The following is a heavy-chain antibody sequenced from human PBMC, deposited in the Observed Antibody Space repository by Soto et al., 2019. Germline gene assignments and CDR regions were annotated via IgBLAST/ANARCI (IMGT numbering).Heavy chain of an antibody. CDR3: ARDKRTGYDFWSGYYVSSAFDI. CDR2: IIPIFGTA. Sequence: QVQLVQSGAEVKKPGSSVKVSCKASGGTFSSYAISWVRQAPGQGLEWMGGIIPIFGTANYAQKFQGRVTITADEATSTAYMELSSLRSEDTAVYYCARDKRTGYDFWSGYYVSSAFDIWGQGTMVTVSS. V-gene: IGHV1-69*12. J-gene: IGHJ3*02. D-gene: IGHD3-3*01. CDR1: GGTFSSYA.